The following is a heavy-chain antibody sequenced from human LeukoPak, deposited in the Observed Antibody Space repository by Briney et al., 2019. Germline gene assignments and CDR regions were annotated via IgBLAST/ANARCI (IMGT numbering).Heavy chain of an antibody. CDR1: GGSFSGYY. D-gene: IGHD6-19*01. CDR2: INHSGST. J-gene: IGHJ5*02. Sequence: SETLSLTCAVYGGSFSGYYWSWIRQPPGKGLEWIGEINHSGSTNYNPSPKSRVTISVDTSKNQFSLKLSSVTAADTAVYYCARLYSSGWYQKGYNWFDPWGQGTLVTVSS. V-gene: IGHV4-34*01. CDR3: ARLYSSGWYQKGYNWFDP.